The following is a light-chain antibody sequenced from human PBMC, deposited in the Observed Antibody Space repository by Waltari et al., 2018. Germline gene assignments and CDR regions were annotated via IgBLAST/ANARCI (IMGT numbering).Light chain of an antibody. CDR2: RDS. V-gene: IGLV1-40*01. CDR1: SSNIGAGYD. CDR3: QSYDSSLSGYV. J-gene: IGLJ1*01. Sequence: QSVLTQPPSVSGAPGQRVTISCTGSSSNIGAGYDVHWYQQLPGTAPKLLIYRDSTRPSGVPDRFSGSKSGTSASLAITGLQAEDEADYYCQSYDSSLSGYVFGTATKVTVL.